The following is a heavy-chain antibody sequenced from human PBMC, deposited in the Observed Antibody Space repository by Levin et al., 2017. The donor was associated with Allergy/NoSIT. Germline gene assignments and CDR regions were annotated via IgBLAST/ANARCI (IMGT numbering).Heavy chain of an antibody. CDR3: AKDGPYSYGFGGYYFDY. J-gene: IGHJ4*02. Sequence: QTSETLSLTCAASGFTFSSYAMSWVRQAPGKGLEWVSAISGSGGGTYYADSVKGRFTISRDNSKNTLYLQMNSLRAEDTAVYYCAKDGPYSYGFGGYYFDYWGQGTLVTVSS. CDR1: GFTFSSYA. D-gene: IGHD5-18*01. CDR2: ISGSGGGT. V-gene: IGHV3-23*01.